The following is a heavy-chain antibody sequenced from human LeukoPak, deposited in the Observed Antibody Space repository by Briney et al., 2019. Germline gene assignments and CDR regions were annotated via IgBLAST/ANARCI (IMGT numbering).Heavy chain of an antibody. Sequence: SETLSLTCTVSGGSISTSNYYWGWIRQPPGKGLEWIGNIFYSGSTYYNPSLKSRVTISVDTSKNQFSLKLSSVTAADTAVYYCARYDGYNPIDYWGQGTLVTVSS. CDR2: IFYSGST. D-gene: IGHD5-24*01. J-gene: IGHJ4*02. V-gene: IGHV4-39*07. CDR3: ARYDGYNPIDY. CDR1: GGSISTSNYY.